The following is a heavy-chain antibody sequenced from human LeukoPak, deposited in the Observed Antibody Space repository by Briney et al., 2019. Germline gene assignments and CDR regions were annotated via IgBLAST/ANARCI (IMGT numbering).Heavy chain of an antibody. J-gene: IGHJ4*02. Sequence: ASVKVSCKASGYTFTSYGISWVRQAPGQGLEWMGWISAYNGNTNYAQKLQGRVTMTTDTSTSTAYMELRSLRSDDTAVYYCARTERITMIVVGGFCDYWGQGTLVTVSS. D-gene: IGHD3-22*01. CDR3: ARTERITMIVVGGFCDY. CDR1: GYTFTSYG. V-gene: IGHV1-18*01. CDR2: ISAYNGNT.